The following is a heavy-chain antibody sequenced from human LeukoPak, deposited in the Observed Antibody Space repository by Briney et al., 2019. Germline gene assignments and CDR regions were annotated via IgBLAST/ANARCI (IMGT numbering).Heavy chain of an antibody. J-gene: IGHJ4*02. Sequence: GGSLRLSCAASGFTFSSYAMHWVRQAPGKGLGWVAVISYDGSNKYYADSVKGRFTISRDNSKNTLYLQMNSLRAEDTAVYYCVGSHDFWSGSGYWGQGTLVTVSS. CDR3: VGSHDFWSGSGY. D-gene: IGHD3-3*01. CDR1: GFTFSSYA. CDR2: ISYDGSNK. V-gene: IGHV3-30-3*01.